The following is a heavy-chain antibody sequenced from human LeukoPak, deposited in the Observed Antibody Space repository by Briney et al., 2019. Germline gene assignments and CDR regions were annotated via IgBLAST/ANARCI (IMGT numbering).Heavy chain of an antibody. J-gene: IGHJ5*02. Sequence: SVKVSCKASGGTFSSYAISWVRQAPGQGLEWMGGIIPIFGTANYAQKFQGRVTTTADESTSTAYMELSSLRSEDTAVYYCAREFPYCSGGSCYSGWFDPWGQGTLVTVSS. V-gene: IGHV1-69*13. D-gene: IGHD2-15*01. CDR3: AREFPYCSGGSCYSGWFDP. CDR1: GGTFSSYA. CDR2: IIPIFGTA.